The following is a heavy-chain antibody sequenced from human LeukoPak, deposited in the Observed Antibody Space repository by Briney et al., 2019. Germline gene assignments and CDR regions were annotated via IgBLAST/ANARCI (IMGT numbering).Heavy chain of an antibody. D-gene: IGHD6-13*01. CDR2: MNPNSGNT. Sequence: ASVKVSCKASGYTFTSYDINWVRQATGQGLEWMGWMNPNSGNTGYAQKFQGRVTMTRNTSISTAYMELSSLRSEDTAVYYCARVPLIAAAERYYFDYWGQGTLVTVSS. CDR3: ARVPLIAAAERYYFDY. J-gene: IGHJ4*02. V-gene: IGHV1-8*01. CDR1: GYTFTSYD.